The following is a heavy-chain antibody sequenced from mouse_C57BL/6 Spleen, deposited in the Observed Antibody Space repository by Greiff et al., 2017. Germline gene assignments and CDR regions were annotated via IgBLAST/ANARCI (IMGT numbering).Heavy chain of an antibody. CDR2: IDPETGGT. D-gene: IGHD1-1*01. Sequence: QVQLQQSGAELVRPGASVTLSCKASGYTFTDYEMHWVKQTPVHGLEWIGAIDPETGGTAYNQKFKGKAILTADKSSSTAYMELRSLTSEDSAVYYCTGGYGSSYAMDYWGQGTSVTVSS. CDR1: GYTFTDYE. V-gene: IGHV1-15*01. CDR3: TGGYGSSYAMDY. J-gene: IGHJ4*01.